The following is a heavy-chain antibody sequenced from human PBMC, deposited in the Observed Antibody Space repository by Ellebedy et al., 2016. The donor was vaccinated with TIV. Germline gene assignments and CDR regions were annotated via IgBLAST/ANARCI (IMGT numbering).Heavy chain of an antibody. Sequence: AASVKVSCKASGYTFTNYYMHWVRQAPGQGLEWMGMVNPNGGGTRYAQRFQGRITMTRDTSTSTVYMELSSLRSEDTAMYFCVRIEDGGWALDHWGQGTLVTVSS. D-gene: IGHD6-19*01. V-gene: IGHV1-46*01. CDR3: VRIEDGGWALDH. J-gene: IGHJ4*02. CDR1: GYTFTNYY. CDR2: VNPNGGGT.